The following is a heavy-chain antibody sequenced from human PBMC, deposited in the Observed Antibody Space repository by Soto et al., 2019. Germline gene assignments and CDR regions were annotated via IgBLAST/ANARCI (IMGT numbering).Heavy chain of an antibody. V-gene: IGHV2-5*02. D-gene: IGHD6-19*01. CDR2: IYWDDVK. CDR1: GFSLSTSGVG. CDR3: AHRHFATAVAGPNWFDP. J-gene: IGHJ5*02. Sequence: GSGPTLVNPTQTLTLTCTFSGFSLSTSGVGVGWIRQPPGKALDWLAFIYWDDVKRYSPSLKSRLTITKDTSKNQVVLTMTNMDPVDTATYYCAHRHFATAVAGPNWFDPWGQGTLVTVSS.